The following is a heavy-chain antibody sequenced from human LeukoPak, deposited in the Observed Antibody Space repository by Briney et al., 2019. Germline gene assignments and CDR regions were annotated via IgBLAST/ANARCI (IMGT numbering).Heavy chain of an antibody. V-gene: IGHV4-39*01. CDR2: IYYSGNT. CDR1: GVSISSSNSY. CDR3: ARQTGSGLFILP. Sequence: SETLSLTCTVSGVSISSSNSYWGWIRQPPGKGLEWIGSIYYSGNTYYNASLKSQVSISIDTSKNQFSLRLTSVTAADTAVYYCARQTGSGLFILPGGQETLVTVSS. D-gene: IGHD3/OR15-3a*01. J-gene: IGHJ4*02.